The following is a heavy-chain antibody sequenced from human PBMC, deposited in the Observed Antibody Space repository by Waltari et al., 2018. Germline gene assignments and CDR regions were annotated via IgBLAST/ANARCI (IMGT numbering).Heavy chain of an antibody. CDR3: ARHWKKSGYRFDP. Sequence: QLQLQESGPGLVKPSETLSLTCTVSGGSISSSSYYWGWIRQSPGKGLEWIGSIYYSGSTYDNPTLKSRVTISGDKSKNQFSRKLSSVTAADTAVYYCARHWKKSGYRFDPWGQGTLVTVSS. CDR1: GGSISSSSYY. CDR2: IYYSGST. J-gene: IGHJ5*02. D-gene: IGHD5-12*01. V-gene: IGHV4-39*01.